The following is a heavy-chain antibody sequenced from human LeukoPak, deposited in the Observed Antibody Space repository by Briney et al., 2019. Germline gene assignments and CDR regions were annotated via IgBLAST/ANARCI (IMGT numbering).Heavy chain of an antibody. D-gene: IGHD2-2*01. V-gene: IGHV4-31*03. CDR2: IYYSGST. CDR3: AREIDCSSTSCYYDY. Sequence: SQTLSLTCTVSGGSISSGGYYWSWIRQHPGKGLEWIGYIYYSGSTYYNPSLKSRVTISVDTSKSQFSLKLSSVTAADTAVYYCAREIDCSSTSCYYDYWGQGTLVTVSS. J-gene: IGHJ4*02. CDR1: GGSISSGGYY.